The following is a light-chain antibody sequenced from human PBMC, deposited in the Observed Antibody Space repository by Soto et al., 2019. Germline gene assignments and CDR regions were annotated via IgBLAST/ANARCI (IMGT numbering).Light chain of an antibody. CDR1: SSDIGYYKY. J-gene: IGLJ1*01. CDR2: EVI. Sequence: QSALTQPPSASGSAGQSVTISCTGTSSDIGYYKYVSWYQQHPGKAPKLIIYEVIKRPSGVPDRFSGSKSGNTASLTVSGLQAEDEADYYCSSYAGSNLGVFGTGTKVTVL. V-gene: IGLV2-8*01. CDR3: SSYAGSNLGV.